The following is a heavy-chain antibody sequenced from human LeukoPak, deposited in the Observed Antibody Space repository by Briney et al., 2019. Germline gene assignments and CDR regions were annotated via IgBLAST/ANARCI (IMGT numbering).Heavy chain of an antibody. CDR2: IDWDGDK. CDR3: ARLRDDSSGYYIFDY. CDR1: GFSLSTSGMC. V-gene: IGHV2-70*11. D-gene: IGHD3-22*01. Sequence: SGPALVKPTQTLTLTCTFSGFSLSTSGMCMSWIRQPPGKALEWLARIDWDGDKSYSTSLKTRLTISKDTSKNQVVLTMTNMDPVDTATYYCARLRDDSSGYYIFDYWGQGTLVTVSS. J-gene: IGHJ4*02.